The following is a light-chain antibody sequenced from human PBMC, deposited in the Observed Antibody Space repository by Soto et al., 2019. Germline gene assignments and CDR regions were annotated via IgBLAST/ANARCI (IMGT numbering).Light chain of an antibody. CDR3: CSYAGSSTYV. V-gene: IGLV2-23*01. CDR1: SSDVGGYNF. CDR2: DGS. Sequence: QSVLTQPASVSGSPGQSITISCTGTSSDVGGYNFVSWYQQHPGKAPKLMIYDGSNRPSGVSNRFSGSKSGNTASLTISGLQAEDEADYYCCSYAGSSTYVFGTGTKVTVL. J-gene: IGLJ1*01.